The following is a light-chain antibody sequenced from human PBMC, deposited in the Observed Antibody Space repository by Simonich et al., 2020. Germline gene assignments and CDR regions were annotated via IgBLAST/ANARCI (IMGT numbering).Light chain of an antibody. CDR2: WAS. J-gene: IGKJ1*01. CDR1: QSVLYSSNNKNY. Sequence: DIVMTQSPDSLAVSLGERATINCKSSQSVLYSSNNKNYLAWYQQKPGQTPKLLIYWASTRESGVPARFSGSGSGTDFTLTISSLQAEDVAVYYCQQYYSTPWTFGQGTKVEIK. CDR3: QQYYSTPWT. V-gene: IGKV4-1*01.